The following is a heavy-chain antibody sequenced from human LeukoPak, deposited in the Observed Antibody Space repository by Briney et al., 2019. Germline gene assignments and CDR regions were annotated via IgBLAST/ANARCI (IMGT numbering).Heavy chain of an antibody. D-gene: IGHD3-10*01. CDR2: INWNGGST. V-gene: IGHV3-20*01. CDR1: GFTFDDYG. Sequence: PGGSLRPSCAASGFTFDDYGMSWVRQAPGKGLEWVSGINWNGGSTGYADSVKGRFTISRDNAKNSLYLQMNSLRAEDTALYHCTRYGEVDSYYYYNTDVWGKGTTVTISS. CDR3: TRYGEVDSYYYYNTDV. J-gene: IGHJ6*03.